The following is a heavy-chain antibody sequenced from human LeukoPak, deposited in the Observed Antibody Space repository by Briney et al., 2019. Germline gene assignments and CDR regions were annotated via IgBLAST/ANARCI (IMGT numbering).Heavy chain of an antibody. CDR3: TRDGVSWILDY. D-gene: IGHD3-16*01. Sequence: PSETLSLTCTVSGDSISPYYWRWIRQPPGKGLEWIGFVYYRGNTNYNPSLKSRVTISVDTSKNQFSLKLNSVTAADTAVYYCTRDGVSWILDYWGQGTLVTVSS. V-gene: IGHV4-59*01. CDR1: GDSISPYY. J-gene: IGHJ4*02. CDR2: VYYRGNT.